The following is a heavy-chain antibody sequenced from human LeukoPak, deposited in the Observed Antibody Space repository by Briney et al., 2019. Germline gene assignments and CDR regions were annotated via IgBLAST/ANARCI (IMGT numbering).Heavy chain of an antibody. Sequence: PSETLSLTCTVSGYSISSHSYWGWIRRPPGRGLEWIGSVYHSGNTYYNPSLQSRVTISVDTSKNQFSLKLSSVTAADTAVYYCSRDRELSYSDGSGYWYFDLWGRGTLVTVSS. CDR1: GYSISSHSY. V-gene: IGHV4-38-2*02. CDR3: SRDRELSYSDGSGYWYFDL. D-gene: IGHD3-22*01. J-gene: IGHJ2*01. CDR2: VYHSGNT.